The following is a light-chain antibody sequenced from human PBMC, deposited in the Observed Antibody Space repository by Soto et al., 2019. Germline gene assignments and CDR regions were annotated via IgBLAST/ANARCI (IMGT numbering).Light chain of an antibody. V-gene: IGKV1-5*01. J-gene: IGKJ3*01. CDR2: DAS. CDR3: QQYNSYSPV. CDR1: QSISSW. Sequence: DIPMTQSPSTLSASVGDRVTITCRASQSISSWLAWYQQKPGKAPKLLIYDASSLESGVPSRFSGSGSGTEFTRTISSLQPDDFATYYCQQYNSYSPVFGPGTKVDIK.